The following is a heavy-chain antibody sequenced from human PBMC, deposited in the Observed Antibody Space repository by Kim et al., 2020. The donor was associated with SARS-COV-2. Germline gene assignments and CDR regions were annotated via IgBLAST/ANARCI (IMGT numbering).Heavy chain of an antibody. CDR2: IYYSGST. CDR1: GGSVSSGSYY. D-gene: IGHD3-22*01. CDR3: ARGEGYYDSSGPRGPDAFDI. J-gene: IGHJ3*02. V-gene: IGHV4-61*01. Sequence: SETLSLTCTVSGGSVSSGSYYWSWIRQPPGKGLEWIGYIYYSGSTNYNPSLKSRVTISVDTSKNQFSLKLSSVTAADTAVYYCARGEGYYDSSGPRGPDAFDIWGQRTMVTVSS.